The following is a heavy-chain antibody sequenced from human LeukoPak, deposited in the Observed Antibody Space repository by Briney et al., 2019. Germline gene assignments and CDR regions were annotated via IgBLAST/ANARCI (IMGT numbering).Heavy chain of an antibody. D-gene: IGHD3-22*01. CDR2: ISPAGDYI. Sequence: GGPLRLSCAASGFTLSSYAMTWVRQAPGKGLEWLSSISPAGDYIYYANSVKGRSTTTSHNSKDTLSLQLNSLRAEDTAVYYCARQNPESSYDSSSSMIVANWFDPCGRGTLVTVSS. J-gene: IGHJ5*02. CDR3: ARQNPESSYDSSSSMIVANWFDP. CDR1: GFTLSSYA. V-gene: IGHV3-23*01.